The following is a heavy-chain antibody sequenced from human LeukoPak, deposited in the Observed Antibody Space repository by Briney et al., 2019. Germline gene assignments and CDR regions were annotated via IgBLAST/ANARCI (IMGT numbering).Heavy chain of an antibody. CDR1: GFTFSSYW. CDR2: INSDGSST. Sequence: PGGSLRLPCAASGFTFSSYWMHWVRQAPGKGLVWVSRINSDGSSTSYADSVKGRFTISRDNSKNTVYLQMNSLSAEDTAVYYCAKVLGSTWRSGMDVWGQGTTVTVSS. J-gene: IGHJ6*02. CDR3: AKVLGSTWRSGMDV. V-gene: IGHV3-74*01. D-gene: IGHD6-13*01.